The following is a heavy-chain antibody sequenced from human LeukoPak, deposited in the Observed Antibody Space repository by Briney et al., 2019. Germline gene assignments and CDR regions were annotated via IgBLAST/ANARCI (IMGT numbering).Heavy chain of an antibody. CDR2: MNPHSGNT. D-gene: IGHD6-19*01. CDR3: ARGSYSSGCDY. V-gene: IGHV1-8*01. J-gene: IGHJ4*02. Sequence: ASVKVSCKASGYTFANYDINWVRQASGQGLEWMGWMNPHSGNTGYAQNFQGRVTMTRNTSISAAYMELRSLRSEDTAVYYCARGSYSSGCDYWGQGTLVTVSS. CDR1: GYTFANYD.